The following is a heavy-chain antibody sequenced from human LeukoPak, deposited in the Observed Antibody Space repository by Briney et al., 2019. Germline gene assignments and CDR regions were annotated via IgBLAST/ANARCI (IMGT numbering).Heavy chain of an antibody. CDR2: ISPNSGGT. CDR3: GRVLDRGDFNAYVVFHI. CDR1: GYTFTGYY. J-gene: IGHJ3*02. Sequence: ASVKVSCKASGYTFTGYYLHWVRQAPGQGLEWMGWISPNSGGTNYAQKFQGRVTMTRDTSISTAYMELSRLRSDDTAVYYCGRVLDRGDFNAYVVFHIGGKGKRSP. V-gene: IGHV1-2*02. D-gene: IGHD3-3*01.